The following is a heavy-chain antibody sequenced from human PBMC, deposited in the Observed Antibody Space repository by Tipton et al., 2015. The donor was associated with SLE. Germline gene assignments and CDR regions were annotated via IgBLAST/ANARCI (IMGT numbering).Heavy chain of an antibody. Sequence: QLVQSGGGVVQPGRSLRLSCAASGVIFSTFAMHWVRQAPGKGLEWVAFIRADGSNKDYADSVKGRFTISRDNSKNTLYLQMNRLRVEDTAVYYCAGGTGAYFDHWGQGTLVTVSS. J-gene: IGHJ4*02. CDR1: GVIFSTFA. D-gene: IGHD3-16*01. V-gene: IGHV3-30*04. CDR2: IRADGSNK. CDR3: AGGTGAYFDH.